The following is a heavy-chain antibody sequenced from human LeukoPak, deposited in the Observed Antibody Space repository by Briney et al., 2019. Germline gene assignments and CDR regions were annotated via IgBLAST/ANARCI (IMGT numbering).Heavy chain of an antibody. J-gene: IGHJ5*02. CDR3: ARAFPVGWFDP. Sequence: SQTLSLTCAVSVGSLSSGGYSWRWLRQPPGTGLEGIGYIYHSGSTYYNPSLKSRVTISVDRSKNQFSLKLSSVTAADTAVYYCARAFPVGWFDPWGQGTLVTAST. CDR1: VGSLSSGGYS. V-gene: IGHV4-30-2*01. CDR2: IYHSGST.